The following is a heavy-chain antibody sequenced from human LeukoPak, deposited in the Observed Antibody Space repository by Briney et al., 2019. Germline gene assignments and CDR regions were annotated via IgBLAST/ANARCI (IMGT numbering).Heavy chain of an antibody. CDR2: IQFDGLNQ. CDR1: GFTFRSFG. V-gene: IGHV3-30*02. D-gene: IGHD2-15*01. J-gene: IGHJ4*02. Sequence: GGSLRLSCTTSGFTFRSFGMHWVRQAPGKGLEWVAFIQFDGLNQQYAGSVKGRFTISRDDSKSTLHVQMNSLRPEDTAVYYCARNWYSAFDYWGQGILVTVSS. CDR3: ARNWYSAFDY.